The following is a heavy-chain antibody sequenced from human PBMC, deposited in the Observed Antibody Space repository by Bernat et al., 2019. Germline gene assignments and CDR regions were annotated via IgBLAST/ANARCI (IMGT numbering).Heavy chain of an antibody. CDR3: ARAIVVVPAAMDGWFDP. CDR1: GGSISSGGYS. J-gene: IGHJ5*02. D-gene: IGHD2-2*01. CDR2: IYHSGST. V-gene: IGHV4-30-2*01. Sequence: LQLQESGSGLVKPSQTMSLTCAVSGGSISSGGYSWSWIRQPPGKGLEWIGYIYHSGSTYYNPSLKSRVTISVDRSKNQFSLKLSSVTAADTAVYYCARAIVVVPAAMDGWFDPWGQGTLVTVSS.